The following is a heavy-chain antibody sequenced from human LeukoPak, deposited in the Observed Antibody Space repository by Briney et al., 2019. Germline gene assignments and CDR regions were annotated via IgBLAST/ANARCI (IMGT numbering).Heavy chain of an antibody. D-gene: IGHD2-15*01. CDR1: GGSFSGYY. CDR3: ARLVVAATNCDY. J-gene: IGHJ4*02. Sequence: SETLSLTCAVYGGSFSGYYWSWIRQPPGKGLEWIGEINHSGSTNYNPSLKSRVTISVDTSKNQFSLKLSSVTAADTAVYYCARLVVAATNCDYWGQGTLVTVSS. CDR2: INHSGST. V-gene: IGHV4-34*01.